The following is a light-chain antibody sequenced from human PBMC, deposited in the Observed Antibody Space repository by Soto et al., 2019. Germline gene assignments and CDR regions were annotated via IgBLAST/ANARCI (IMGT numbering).Light chain of an antibody. J-gene: IGKJ4*01. Sequence: DIQMTQSPSTLPRSVGARTTITWGASQTISSWLAWYQQKPGKATKLLIYKASTLKSGAPSRFSGSGSGTDFTLTISSLQPEDVATYYCQKYNSAPXGGGTKVDI. V-gene: IGKV1-5*03. CDR1: QTISSW. CDR3: QKYNSAP. CDR2: KAS.